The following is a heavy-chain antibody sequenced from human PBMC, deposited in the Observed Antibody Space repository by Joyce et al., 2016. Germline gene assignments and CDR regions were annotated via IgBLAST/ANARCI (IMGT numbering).Heavy chain of an antibody. D-gene: IGHD2-15*01. CDR3: ARARTVVVAYTRRDGFDL. J-gene: IGHJ3*01. V-gene: IGHV3-23*04. CDR2: IGASGGGT. CDR1: YGLSNIYV. Sequence: EMQLEESGGSLVHPGGSLRLSCSVSYGLSNIYVMAWVRQAPGKGMEWISSIGASGGGTYYGDSVKGRFTVSRDNSKNIMDLQMTSLRIEDTATYYCARARTVVVAYTRRDGFDLWGQGTMVTVSS.